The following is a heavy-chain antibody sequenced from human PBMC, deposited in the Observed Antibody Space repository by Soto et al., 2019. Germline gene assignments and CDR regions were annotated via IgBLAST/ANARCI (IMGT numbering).Heavy chain of an antibody. V-gene: IGHV4-59*01. CDR3: ARAIEAAAGYYFDY. Sequence: QVQLQESGPGLVKPSETLSLTCTVSGGSIRSYYWSWIRQPPGKGLEWIGYIYYSGSTNYNPSLKHRVNISVDTSKNQFSLKLSSVTAADTAVYYCARAIEAAAGYYFDYWGQGTLVTVSS. CDR1: GGSIRSYY. J-gene: IGHJ4*02. CDR2: IYYSGST. D-gene: IGHD6-13*01.